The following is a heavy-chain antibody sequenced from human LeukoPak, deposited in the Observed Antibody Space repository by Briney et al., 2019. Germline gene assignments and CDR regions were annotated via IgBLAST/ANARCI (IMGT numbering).Heavy chain of an antibody. D-gene: IGHD6-13*01. J-gene: IGHJ5*02. CDR2: INHSGST. V-gene: IGHV4-34*01. CDR3: ARDLAAAGTDWFDP. CDR1: GGSFSGYY. Sequence: SETLSLTCAVYGGSFSGYYWSWIRQPPGKGLEWIGEINHSGSTNYNPSLKSRVTISVDTSKNQFALKLSSVTAADTAVYYCARDLAAAGTDWFDPWGQGTLVTVSS.